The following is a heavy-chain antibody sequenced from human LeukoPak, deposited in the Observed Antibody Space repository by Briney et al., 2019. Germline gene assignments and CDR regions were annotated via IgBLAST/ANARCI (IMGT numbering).Heavy chain of an antibody. V-gene: IGHV4-59*01. D-gene: IGHD2-21*01. CDR1: GGSISSYY. Sequence: SETLSLTCTVSGGSISSYYWSWIRQPPGKGLEWIGYIYYSGSTDYNPSLKSRVTISVDTSKNQFSLKLSSVTAADTAVYYCAGQTFEPWGGVIYWGQGILVTVSS. CDR3: AGQTFEPWGGVIY. CDR2: IYYSGST. J-gene: IGHJ4*02.